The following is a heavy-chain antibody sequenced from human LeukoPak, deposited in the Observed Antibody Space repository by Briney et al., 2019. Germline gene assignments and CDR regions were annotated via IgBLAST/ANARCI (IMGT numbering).Heavy chain of an antibody. CDR2: ISGSGGST. Sequence: GGSLRLSCAASGFTFRSFAMSWVRQAPGKGLEWVSTISGSGGSTNYADSVKGRFTFSRDNSKNTLSLQMNSLRVEDTTVYYCTKDLPDYGDYIEGYWGQGTLVTVSS. CDR1: GFTFRSFA. D-gene: IGHD4-17*01. V-gene: IGHV3-23*01. CDR3: TKDLPDYGDYIEGY. J-gene: IGHJ4*02.